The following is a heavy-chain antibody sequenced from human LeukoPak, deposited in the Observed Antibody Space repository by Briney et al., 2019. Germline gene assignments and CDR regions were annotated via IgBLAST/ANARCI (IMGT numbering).Heavy chain of an antibody. CDR3: ARVPRGVMAGTLWYYFDY. J-gene: IGHJ4*02. Sequence: ASVNVSCKASGYTFTGYYMHWVRQAPGQGLEWMGWINPNSGGTNYAQKFQGRVTMTRDTSISTAYMELSRLRSDDTAVYYCARVPRGVMAGTLWYYFDYWGQGTLVTVSS. V-gene: IGHV1-2*02. CDR1: GYTFTGYY. CDR2: INPNSGGT. D-gene: IGHD6-19*01.